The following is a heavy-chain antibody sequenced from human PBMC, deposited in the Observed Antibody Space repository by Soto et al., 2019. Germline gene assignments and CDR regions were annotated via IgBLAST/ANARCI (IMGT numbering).Heavy chain of an antibody. J-gene: IGHJ2*01. CDR3: ARPLWRDDYNWGYFDL. V-gene: IGHV3-30-3*01. D-gene: IGHD4-4*01. CDR1: GFTFSSYA. CDR2: ISHDGSNK. Sequence: QVQLVESGGGVVQPGRSLRLSCAASGFTFSSYAMHWVRQAPGKGLEWVAVISHDGSNKYYADSVKGRFTISRDNSKNTLYLQMNSLRAEDMAVYYCARPLWRDDYNWGYFDLWGRGTLVTVSS.